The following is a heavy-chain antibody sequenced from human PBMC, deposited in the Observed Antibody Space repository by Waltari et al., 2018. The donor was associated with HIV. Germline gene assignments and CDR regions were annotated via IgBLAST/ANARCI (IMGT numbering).Heavy chain of an antibody. V-gene: IGHV4-4*02. D-gene: IGHD1-26*01. CDR1: GGSISSSNW. CDR2: IYHSGST. Sequence: QVQLQESGPGLVKPSGPLSPTCAVSGGSISSSNWLSWVRQPPGKGLEGIGEIYHSGSTNYNPSLKSRVTISVDKSKNQFSLKLSSVTAADTAVYYCARVDSGSYYVAFDIWGQGTMVTVSS. CDR3: ARVDSGSYYVAFDI. J-gene: IGHJ3*02.